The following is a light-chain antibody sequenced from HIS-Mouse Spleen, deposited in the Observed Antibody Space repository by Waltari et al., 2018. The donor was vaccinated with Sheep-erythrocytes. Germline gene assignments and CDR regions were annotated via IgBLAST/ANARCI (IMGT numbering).Light chain of an antibody. Sequence: SYELTQPPSVSVSPGQTASITCSEDKLGDKYACWYHQKPGQSPVLVIYQDSKRPSGIPERFSGSNSGNTATLTISGTQAMDEADYYCQAWDSSTVVFGGGTKLTVL. CDR3: QAWDSSTVV. CDR2: QDS. J-gene: IGLJ2*01. V-gene: IGLV3-1*01. CDR1: KLGDKY.